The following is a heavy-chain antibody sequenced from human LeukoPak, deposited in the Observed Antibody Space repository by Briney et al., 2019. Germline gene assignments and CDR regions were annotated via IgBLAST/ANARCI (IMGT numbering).Heavy chain of an antibody. CDR2: ISGSGGST. Sequence: GGSLRLSCAASGFTFSSYAMSWVRQAPGKGLEWVSAISGSGGSTYYADSVKGRFTISRDNSKNTLYLQMNSLRAEDTAVYYCAKVRDYYDSSGYYFGDWGQGTLVTVSS. D-gene: IGHD3-22*01. J-gene: IGHJ4*02. CDR3: AKVRDYYDSSGYYFGD. V-gene: IGHV3-23*01. CDR1: GFTFSSYA.